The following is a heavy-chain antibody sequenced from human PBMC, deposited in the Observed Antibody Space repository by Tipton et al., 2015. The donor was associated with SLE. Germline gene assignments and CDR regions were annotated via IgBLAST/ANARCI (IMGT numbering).Heavy chain of an antibody. Sequence: QVQLVQSGAEVKKPGSSVKVSCKASGGTFSSYTINWVRQAPGQGLEWMGGIIPIFGTANYAQKFQDRVTTTTDESTSTAYMELSSLRSEDTAVYYCARGWTEVGATPSPYVYWGQGTLVTVSS. CDR2: IIPIFGTA. V-gene: IGHV1-69*01. CDR3: ARGWTEVGATPSPYVY. CDR1: GGTFSSYT. J-gene: IGHJ4*02. D-gene: IGHD1-26*01.